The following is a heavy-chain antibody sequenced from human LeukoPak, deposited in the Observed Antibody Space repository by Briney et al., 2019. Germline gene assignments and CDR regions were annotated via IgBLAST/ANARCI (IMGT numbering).Heavy chain of an antibody. V-gene: IGHV1-69*13. CDR1: GYTFTIYG. CDR3: ARSRHYYDSSGYPPELGY. CDR2: IIPIFGTA. D-gene: IGHD3-22*01. Sequence: GASVKVSYKASGYTFTIYGISWVRQAPGQGLEWMGGIIPIFGTANYAQKYQGRVTITADESTSTAYMELSSLRSEDTAVYYCARSRHYYDSSGYPPELGYWGQGTLVTVSS. J-gene: IGHJ4*02.